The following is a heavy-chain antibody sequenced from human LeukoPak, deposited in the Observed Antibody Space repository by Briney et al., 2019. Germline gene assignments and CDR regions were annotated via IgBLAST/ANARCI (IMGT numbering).Heavy chain of an antibody. Sequence: SQTLSLTCAISGDSVSSNSAAWNWLRQSPSRGLEWLGRTYYRSNWYTDYAVSVKSRITINPDTSKNQFSLQLNSVTPEDTAVYYCAKEGRLDYYDSSGYYSNWFDPWGQGTLVTVSS. V-gene: IGHV6-1*01. J-gene: IGHJ5*02. CDR1: GDSVSSNSAA. D-gene: IGHD3-22*01. CDR2: TYYRSNWYT. CDR3: AKEGRLDYYDSSGYYSNWFDP.